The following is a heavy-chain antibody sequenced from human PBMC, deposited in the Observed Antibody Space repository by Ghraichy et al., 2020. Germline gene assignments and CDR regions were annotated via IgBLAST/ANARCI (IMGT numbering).Heavy chain of an antibody. Sequence: SETLSLTCTVSGGSISSYYWSWIRQPPGKGLEWIGYIYYSGSTNYNPSLKSRVTISVDTSKNQFSLKLSSVTAADTAVYYCARHSDEGLRPSVLWFGESMAFDYWGQGTLVTVSS. CDR1: GGSISSYY. CDR3: ARHSDEGLRPSVLWFGESMAFDY. CDR2: IYYSGST. J-gene: IGHJ4*02. D-gene: IGHD3-10*01. V-gene: IGHV4-59*08.